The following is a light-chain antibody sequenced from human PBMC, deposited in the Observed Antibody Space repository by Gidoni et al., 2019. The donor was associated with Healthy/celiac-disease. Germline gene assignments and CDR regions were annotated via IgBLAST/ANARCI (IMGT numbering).Light chain of an antibody. Sequence: SSELTQDPAVSVAFGQTVRITCQGDSLRSYYASWYQQKPGQAPVLVIYGKNNRPPGIPDRFSGSSSGNTASLTITGAQAEDEADYYCNSRDSSGNHLRVFGGGTKLTVL. CDR2: GKN. CDR3: NSRDSSGNHLRV. J-gene: IGLJ3*02. CDR1: SLRSYY. V-gene: IGLV3-19*01.